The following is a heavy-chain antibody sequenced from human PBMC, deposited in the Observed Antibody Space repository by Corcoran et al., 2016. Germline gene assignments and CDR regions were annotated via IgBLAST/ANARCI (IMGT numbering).Heavy chain of an antibody. Sequence: QVTLKESGPVLVKPTETLTLTCTVSGFSLSNARMGVSWIRQPPGKALEWLAHIFSNDEKSYSTSLKSSLTISKDTSKSQVVLTMTKMDPVETATYYVERIPGGGPGDKVPGIYLTAPWAQGTLVTVSS. D-gene: IGHD3-10*01. CDR2: IFSNDEK. V-gene: IGHV2-26*01. CDR1: GFSLSNARMG. CDR3: ERIPGGGPGDKVPGIYLTAP. J-gene: IGHJ5*02.